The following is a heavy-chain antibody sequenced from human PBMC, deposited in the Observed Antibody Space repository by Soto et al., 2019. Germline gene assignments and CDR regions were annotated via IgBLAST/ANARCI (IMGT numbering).Heavy chain of an antibody. CDR1: GGTFNTYT. Sequence: QVHLIQSGAXVKKPGSSVKVSCKAAGGTFNTYTLFWVRQAPGHGLEWMGRIIPMLPVTNSAQKFQGRLTLTAHKSTGTAFMELTSLTSDDTAVYYCSIGSWSAETFDVWGQGTMVTVSS. J-gene: IGHJ3*01. CDR2: IIPMLPVT. V-gene: IGHV1-69*02. D-gene: IGHD2-2*01. CDR3: SIGSWSAETFDV.